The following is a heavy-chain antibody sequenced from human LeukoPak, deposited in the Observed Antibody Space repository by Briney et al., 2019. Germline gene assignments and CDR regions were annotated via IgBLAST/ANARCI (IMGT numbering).Heavy chain of an antibody. CDR1: GGSFSGYY. D-gene: IGHD3-22*01. CDR3: ARHRVVVVTSFDY. Sequence: PSETLSLTCAVYGGSFSGYYWSWIRQPPGKGLEWIGEINHSGSTNYNPSLKSRVTISVDTSKNQFSLKLSSVTAADTAVYYCARHRVVVVTSFDYWGQGTLVTVSS. J-gene: IGHJ4*02. CDR2: INHSGST. V-gene: IGHV4-34*01.